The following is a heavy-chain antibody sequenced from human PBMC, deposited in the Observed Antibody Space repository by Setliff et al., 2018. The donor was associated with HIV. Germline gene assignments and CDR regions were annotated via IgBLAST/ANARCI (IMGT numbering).Heavy chain of an antibody. CDR3: ANPPTVTTDYYYYYMDV. CDR1: GFSFRNYA. D-gene: IGHD4-4*01. CDR2: ISGYGGST. Sequence: PGGSLRLSCAASGFSFRNYAMSWVRQAPGKGLQWVSAISGYGGSTYYADSVKGRFTISRDNSKNTLYLQMNSLRAEDTAVYYCANPPTVTTDYYYYYMDVWGKGTTVTVSS. J-gene: IGHJ6*03. V-gene: IGHV3-23*01.